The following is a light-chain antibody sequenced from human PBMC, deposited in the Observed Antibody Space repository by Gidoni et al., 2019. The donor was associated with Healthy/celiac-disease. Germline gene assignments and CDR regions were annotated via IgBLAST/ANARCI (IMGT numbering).Light chain of an antibody. CDR1: QGISSY. V-gene: IGKV1-8*01. J-gene: IGKJ1*01. Sequence: LLTTPSPSSFSASTGDRVTITCRASQGISSYLAWYQQKPGKAPKLLIYAASTLQSGVPSRFSGSGSGTDFTLTISCLQSEDFATYYCQQYYSYPWTFXXXTKVEIK. CDR2: AAS. CDR3: QQYYSYPWT.